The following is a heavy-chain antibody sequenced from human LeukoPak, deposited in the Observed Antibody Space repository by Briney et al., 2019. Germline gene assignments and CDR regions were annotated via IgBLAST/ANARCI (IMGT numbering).Heavy chain of an antibody. Sequence: GESLKISCKGSGYIFTTHWIGWVRQMPGKGLEWMGIVNPDDSNTIYSPSFQGQVTISADKSINTAFLQWSSLRASDTAMYYCARRGTNEYFDLWGRGTLVTVSS. CDR2: VNPDDSNT. V-gene: IGHV5-51*01. CDR1: GYIFTTHW. D-gene: IGHD1-1*01. J-gene: IGHJ2*01. CDR3: ARRGTNEYFDL.